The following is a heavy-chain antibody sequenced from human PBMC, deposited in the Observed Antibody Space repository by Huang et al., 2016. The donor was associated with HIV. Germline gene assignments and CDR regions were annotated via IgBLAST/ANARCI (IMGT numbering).Heavy chain of an antibody. CDR2: INHSGST. CDR1: GGSFSGYF. J-gene: IGHJ5*02. V-gene: IGHV4-34*01. Sequence: QVQLQQWGGGLLNPSETLSLTCAVYGGSFSGYFWSWIRQPPGKGLEWIGEINHSGSTNYNPSLKIRVTVSLRTSKNQVSLKLSSVTAADTAVYYCARGRLARNTWFDTWGQGTLVTVSS. CDR3: ARGRLARNTWFDT. D-gene: IGHD2-21*01.